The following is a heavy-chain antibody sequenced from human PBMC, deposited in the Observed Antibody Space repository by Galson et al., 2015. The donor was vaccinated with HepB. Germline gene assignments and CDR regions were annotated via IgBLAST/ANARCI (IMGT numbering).Heavy chain of an antibody. Sequence: SVKVSCKASGYTFTSYAMNWVRQAPGQGLEWMGWINTNTGNPTYAQGFTGRFVFSLDTSVSTAYLQISSLKAEDTAVYYCARALVSRGVSWYGMDVWGQGTTVTVSS. V-gene: IGHV7-4-1*02. CDR1: GYTFTSYA. CDR2: INTNTGNP. J-gene: IGHJ6*02. D-gene: IGHD5/OR15-5a*01. CDR3: ARALVSRGVSWYGMDV.